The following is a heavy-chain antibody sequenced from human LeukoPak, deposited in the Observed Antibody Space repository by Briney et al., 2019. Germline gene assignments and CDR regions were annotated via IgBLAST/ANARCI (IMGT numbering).Heavy chain of an antibody. CDR3: AKGAGGFSYYNWFDP. D-gene: IGHD5-18*01. Sequence: SETLSLTCTVSGGSISSSPYYWGWIRQPPGKGLEWIGSIYYSGTTHHNPSLESRVTISVDTSKNQFSLKLASVTTADTAIYYCAKGAGGFSYYNWFDPWGQGTLVTVSS. J-gene: IGHJ5*02. CDR2: IYYSGTT. V-gene: IGHV4-39*07. CDR1: GGSISSSPYY.